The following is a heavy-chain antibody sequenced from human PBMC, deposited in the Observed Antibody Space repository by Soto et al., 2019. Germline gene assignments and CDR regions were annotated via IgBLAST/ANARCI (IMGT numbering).Heavy chain of an antibody. CDR1: GFTFSRFA. D-gene: IGHD5-18*01. J-gene: IGHJ4*02. CDR3: AGPGYSSQDY. Sequence: LSLSCAASGFTFSRFALSWVRQAPGKGLEWVSAISGSGDGTDYADSVKGRFTISRDNSKNTLYLQMNSLRAEDTAVYYCAGPGYSSQDYGGQGALVTVSA. CDR2: ISGSGDGT. V-gene: IGHV3-23*01.